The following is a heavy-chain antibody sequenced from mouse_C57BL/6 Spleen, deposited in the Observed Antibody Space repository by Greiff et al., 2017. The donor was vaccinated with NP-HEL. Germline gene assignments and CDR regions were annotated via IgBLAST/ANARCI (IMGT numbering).Heavy chain of an antibody. CDR2: IDPEDGDT. J-gene: IGHJ2*01. D-gene: IGHD2-5*01. CDR1: GFNIKDYY. Sequence: VQLQQSGAELVRPGASVKLSCTASGFNIKDYYMHWVKQRPEQGLEWIGRIDPEDGDTEYAPKFQGKATMTADTSSNTAYLQLSSLTSEDTAVYDCTTKGYYSNYPYYFDYWGQGTTLTVSS. CDR3: TTKGYYSNYPYYFDY. V-gene: IGHV14-1*01.